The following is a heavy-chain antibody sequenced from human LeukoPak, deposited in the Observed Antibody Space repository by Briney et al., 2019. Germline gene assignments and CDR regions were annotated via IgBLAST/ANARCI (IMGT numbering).Heavy chain of an antibody. CDR2: IYTSGST. D-gene: IGHD4-11*01. J-gene: IGHJ5*02. CDR3: ARTSNYFNWFDP. CDR1: GGSISSGSYY. V-gene: IGHV4-61*02. Sequence: SQTLSLTCTASGGSISSGSYYWSWIRQPAGKRLEWIGRIYTSGSTNYNPSLKSRVTISVDTSKNQFSLKLSSVTAADTAVYYCARTSNYFNWFDPWGQGTLVTVSS.